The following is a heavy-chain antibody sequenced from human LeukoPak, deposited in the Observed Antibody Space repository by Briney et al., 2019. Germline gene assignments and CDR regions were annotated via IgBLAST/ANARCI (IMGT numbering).Heavy chain of an antibody. V-gene: IGHV4-31*03. D-gene: IGHD3-22*01. CDR3: ARDDDYYDSSGFDP. J-gene: IGHJ5*02. CDR1: GGSISSGGYY. CDR2: IYYSGST. Sequence: SQTLSLTCTVSGGSISSGGYYWSWIRQHPGKGLEWIGYIYYSGSTYYIPSLKSRVTISVDTSKNQFSLKLSSVTAADTAVYYCARDDDYYDSSGFDPWGQGTLVTVSS.